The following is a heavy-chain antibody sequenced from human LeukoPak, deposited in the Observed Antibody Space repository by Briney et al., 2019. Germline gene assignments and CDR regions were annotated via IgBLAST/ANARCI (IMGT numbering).Heavy chain of an antibody. CDR3: ARDFRRDAFDI. CDR1: GGSFRGYY. V-gene: IGHV4-59*01. J-gene: IGHJ3*02. CDR2: IYYSGST. Sequence: SETLSLTCAVYGGSFRGYYWSWIRQPPGKGLGWIGYIYYSGSTNYNPSLKSRVTISVDTSKNQFSLKLSSVTAADTAVYYCARDFRRDAFDIWGQGTMVTVSS. D-gene: IGHD5-24*01.